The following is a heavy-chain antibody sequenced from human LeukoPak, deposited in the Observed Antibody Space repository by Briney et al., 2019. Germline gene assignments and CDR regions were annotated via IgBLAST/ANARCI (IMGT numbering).Heavy chain of an antibody. CDR3: AKDGASGRAFDI. CDR1: GFTFSSYG. J-gene: IGHJ3*02. Sequence: GGSLRLSCVASGFTFSSYGMHWVRQAPGKGLEWVAFIRYDGSNKYYADSVKGRFTISRDNSKNTLYLQMNSLRAEDTAVYYCAKDGASGRAFDIWGQGTMVTVSS. CDR2: IRYDGSNK. D-gene: IGHD1-26*01. V-gene: IGHV3-30*02.